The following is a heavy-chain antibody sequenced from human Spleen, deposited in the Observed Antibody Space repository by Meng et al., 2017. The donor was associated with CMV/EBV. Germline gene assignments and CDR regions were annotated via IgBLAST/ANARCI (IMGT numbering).Heavy chain of an antibody. D-gene: IGHD3-9*01. Sequence: DCISSADYYWRWIRQHPGKGLAWVGYIYHSGSTYYNPSLTSRLTISIDTSKNQFSLKMSSVTAADTAVYHCARSLRDYDMLGWFDPWGPGTLVTVSS. CDR1: DCISSADYY. V-gene: IGHV4-31*02. CDR2: IYHSGST. J-gene: IGHJ5*02. CDR3: ARSLRDYDMLGWFDP.